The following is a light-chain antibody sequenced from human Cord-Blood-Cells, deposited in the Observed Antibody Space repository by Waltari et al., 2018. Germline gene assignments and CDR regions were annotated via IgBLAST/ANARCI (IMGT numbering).Light chain of an antibody. V-gene: IGLV2-14*01. Sequence: QSALTQPASVSGSPGQSITISCTGTRSDVGGYNYVSWYQQHPGKAPKLMIYDVSNRPSGVSNRFAGSKSGNTASLTISGLQAEDEADYYCSSYTSSSHAVFGGGTQLTVL. CDR3: SSYTSSSHAV. CDR2: DVS. CDR1: RSDVGGYNY. J-gene: IGLJ7*01.